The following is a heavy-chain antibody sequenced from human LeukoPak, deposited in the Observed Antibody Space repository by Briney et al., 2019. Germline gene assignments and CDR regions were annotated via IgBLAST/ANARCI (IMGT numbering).Heavy chain of an antibody. V-gene: IGHV1-2*02. D-gene: IGHD4-23*01. CDR1: GYIFTDYY. J-gene: IGHJ3*01. CDR3: ARGWELDVFDF. CDR2: INPNNGGT. Sequence: ASVKVSCKASGYIFTDYYIHWVRQAPGQGLEWMGWINPNNGGTDYAQEFQGRVTMTRDTSISTAYLDLSKLTSDDTAVYYCARGWELDVFDFWGHGTVVTVSS.